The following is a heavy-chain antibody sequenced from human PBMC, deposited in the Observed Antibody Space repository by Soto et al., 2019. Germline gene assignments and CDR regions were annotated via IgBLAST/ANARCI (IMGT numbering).Heavy chain of an antibody. J-gene: IGHJ6*02. Sequence: SETLSLTCAVYCGSFSGYYWSWIRQPPGKGLEWIGEINHSGSTNYNPSLKSRVTISVDTSKNQFSLKLSSVTAADTAVYYCARAGPGIAAAGTKDGMDVWGQGTTVTVSS. CDR3: ARAGPGIAAAGTKDGMDV. V-gene: IGHV4-34*01. CDR2: INHSGST. CDR1: CGSFSGYY. D-gene: IGHD6-13*01.